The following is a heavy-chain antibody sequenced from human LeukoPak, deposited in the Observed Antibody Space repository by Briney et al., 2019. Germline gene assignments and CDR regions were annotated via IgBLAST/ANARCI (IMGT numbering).Heavy chain of an antibody. V-gene: IGHV3-7*01. D-gene: IGHD5-18*01. Sequence: QPGGSLRLSCVGSGFIFSAYWMAWVRQAPGKGPEWVANINEDGGEERYVDSVRGRFTISRDNAKNSLYLQMNNLRAEDTAVYYCSRLRGYSYGYADYWGQGTLVTVSS. CDR1: GFIFSAYW. CDR3: SRLRGYSYGYADY. CDR2: INEDGGEE. J-gene: IGHJ4*02.